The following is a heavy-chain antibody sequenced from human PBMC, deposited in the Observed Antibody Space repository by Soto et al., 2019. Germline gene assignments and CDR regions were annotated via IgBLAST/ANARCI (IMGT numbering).Heavy chain of an antibody. CDR1: GGTFSSYA. D-gene: IGHD2-2*01. V-gene: IGHV1-69*01. Sequence: QVQLVQSGAEVKKPGSSVKVSCKASGGTFSSYAISWVRQAPGQGLEWMGGIIPIFGTANYAQKFQGRVTITADESTSTAYMELSSLRSEDTALYYCARGRYCSSTSCYLYYYYYGMDVWGQGTTVTVSS. CDR2: IIPIFGTA. CDR3: ARGRYCSSTSCYLYYYYYGMDV. J-gene: IGHJ6*02.